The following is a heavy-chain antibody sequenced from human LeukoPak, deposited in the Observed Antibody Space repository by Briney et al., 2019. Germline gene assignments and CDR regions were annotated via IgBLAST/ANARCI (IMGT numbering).Heavy chain of an antibody. Sequence: PSETLSLTCTVSGGSISSGSYYWGWIRQPAGKGLEWIVRIYTSGSTNYNPSLKSRVTISVDTSKNQFSLKLSSVTAADTAVYYCARERFVYGMDVWGQGTTVTVSS. V-gene: IGHV4-61*02. CDR3: ARERFVYGMDV. CDR1: GGSISSGSYY. D-gene: IGHD3-3*01. CDR2: IYTSGST. J-gene: IGHJ6*02.